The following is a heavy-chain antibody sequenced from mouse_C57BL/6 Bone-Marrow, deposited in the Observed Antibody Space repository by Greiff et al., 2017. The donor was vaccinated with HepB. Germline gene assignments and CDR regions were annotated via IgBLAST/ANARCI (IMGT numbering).Heavy chain of an antibody. CDR2: IDPEDGET. D-gene: IGHD1-1*01. V-gene: IGHV14-2*01. CDR3: ARITPVPWYCDV. J-gene: IGHJ1*03. Sequence: VQLKESGAELVKPGASVKLSCTASGFNIKDYYMHWVKQRTGQGLEWIGRIDPEDGETKYAPKFQGKATMTADTSSNTAYMQLSSLTSEDTAVYYCARITPVPWYCDVWGRGTTVTVSS. CDR1: GFNIKDYY.